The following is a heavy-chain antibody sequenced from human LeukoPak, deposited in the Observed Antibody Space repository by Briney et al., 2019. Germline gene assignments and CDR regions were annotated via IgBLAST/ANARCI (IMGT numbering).Heavy chain of an antibody. J-gene: IGHJ5*02. CDR1: GFTFSLYW. CDR3: ARLPSIGWFDP. CDR2: IKQDGTEK. Sequence: GGSLRLSCAASGFTFSLYWMSWVRQAPGKGLEWVANIKQDGTEKYYVDSVKGRFTISRDNANNSLYLQMNSLRAEDTAVYFCARLPSIGWFDPWGQGTLVTVSA. V-gene: IGHV3-7*01.